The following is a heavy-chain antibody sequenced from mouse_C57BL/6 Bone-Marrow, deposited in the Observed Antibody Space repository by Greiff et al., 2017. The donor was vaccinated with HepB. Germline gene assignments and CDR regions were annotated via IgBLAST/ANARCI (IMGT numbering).Heavy chain of an antibody. CDR1: GYTFTDYY. CDR3: ARKSRSSNYYAMDY. V-gene: IGHV1-76*01. Sequence: QVQLQQSGAELVRPGASVKLSCKASGYTFTDYYINWVKQRPGQGLEWIARIYPGSGNTYYNEKFKGKATLTAEKSSSTAYMQLSSLTSEDSAVYFCARKSRSSNYYAMDYWGQGTSVTVSS. D-gene: IGHD2-5*01. CDR2: IYPGSGNT. J-gene: IGHJ4*01.